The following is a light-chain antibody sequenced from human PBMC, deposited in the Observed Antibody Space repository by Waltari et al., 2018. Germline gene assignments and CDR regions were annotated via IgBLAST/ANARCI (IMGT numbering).Light chain of an antibody. CDR2: EVS. V-gene: IGLV2-14*01. J-gene: IGLJ1*01. CDR3: SSYTTSSAPGV. Sequence: QSALTQPASVSGTPGQSITISCSGPDSYVGAYDFVSGYPQHPRKAPHLIIYEVSNRPSGISNRFSAAKSGNTASLTISGLQAEDEADYYCSSYTTSSAPGVFETGTRVTVL. CDR1: DSYVGAYDF.